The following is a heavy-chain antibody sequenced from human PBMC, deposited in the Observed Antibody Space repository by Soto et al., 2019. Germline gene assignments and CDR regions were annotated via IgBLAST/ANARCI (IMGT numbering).Heavy chain of an antibody. CDR2: IYYDGGNK. J-gene: IGHJ4*02. Sequence: PAGSLRLSCAAYGFIFSNYGMHWVRQAPGKGLEWVAVIYYDGGNKFYADSVKGRFTISRDNSKNTVDLQMNSLSADDTAVYFCARENTGNYGWFDFWGQGTLVTVSS. D-gene: IGHD1-26*01. V-gene: IGHV3-30*12. CDR1: GFIFSNYG. CDR3: ARENTGNYGWFDF.